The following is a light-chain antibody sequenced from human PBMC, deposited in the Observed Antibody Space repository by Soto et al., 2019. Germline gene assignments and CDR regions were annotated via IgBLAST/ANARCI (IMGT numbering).Light chain of an antibody. CDR2: EVI. CDR1: SSDVGSYNL. CDR3: CSYAGSTSLV. J-gene: IGLJ2*01. V-gene: IGLV2-23*02. Sequence: QSALTQPASVSGSPGQSITISCTGTSSDVGSYNLVSWYQQHPGKAPKVIIYEVIKRPSGVSNRFSGSKSGNTASLTISALQAEDEADYYCCSYAGSTSLVFGGGTKLTLL.